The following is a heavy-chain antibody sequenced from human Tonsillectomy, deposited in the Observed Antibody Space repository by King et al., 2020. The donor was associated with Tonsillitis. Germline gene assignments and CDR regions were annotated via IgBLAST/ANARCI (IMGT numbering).Heavy chain of an antibody. V-gene: IGHV4-59*01. J-gene: IGHJ4*02. CDR2: IYYSGST. D-gene: IGHD4-23*01. Sequence: VQLQESGPGLVKPSEILSLTCTVSCGSISRDYWSWIRPPPGKGLEWIGYIYYSGSTNYNPSLKSQVTISVETSKNQFRLKLSSVTASDTAVYYCARALVTRSGESRLFDYWGQGTLVTVSS. CDR1: CGSISRDY. CDR3: ARALVTRSGESRLFDY.